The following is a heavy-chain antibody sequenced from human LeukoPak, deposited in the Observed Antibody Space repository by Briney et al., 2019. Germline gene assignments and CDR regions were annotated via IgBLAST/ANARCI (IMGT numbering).Heavy chain of an antibody. CDR2: IFYSGGT. D-gene: IGHD5-18*01. CDR3: ARSGYSYGADAVDI. CDR1: GGSISTSNYY. Sequence: SETLSLTCTVSGGSISTSNYYWGWIRQPPGKGLEWIGNIFYSGGTYYSPSVKSRVTISLDTSRNQFSLKLNSVTAADTAVYYCARSGYSYGADAVDIWGQGTMVTVSS. V-gene: IGHV4-39*07. J-gene: IGHJ3*02.